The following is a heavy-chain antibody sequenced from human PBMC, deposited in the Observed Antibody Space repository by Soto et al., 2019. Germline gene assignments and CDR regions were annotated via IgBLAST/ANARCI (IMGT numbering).Heavy chain of an antibody. J-gene: IGHJ5*01. CDR2: IYKSTTT. CDR3: ARGRYCLTGRCFPNWFDS. D-gene: IGHD2-15*01. CDR1: GDSISTVDYF. V-gene: IGHV4-30-4*01. Sequence: SETLSLTCSVSGDSISTVDYFWAWIRQPPGQALEYIGYIYKSTTTYYNPSFESRVAISLDTSKSQSSLNVTSVTAADTAVYFCARGRYCLTGRCFPNWFDSWGQGTLVTVSS.